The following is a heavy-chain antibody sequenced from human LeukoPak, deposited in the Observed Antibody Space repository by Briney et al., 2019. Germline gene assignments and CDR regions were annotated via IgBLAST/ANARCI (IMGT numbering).Heavy chain of an antibody. CDR3: VRAMDV. CDR2: IHGSGGSS. V-gene: IGHV3-23*01. Sequence: PGGSLRLSCAASGFTFSDYAMTWVRQAPGKGLEWVSSIHGSGGSSYHVDPVKGRFIISRDDSKSTLYLQMNSLRAEDTAVYYCVRAMDVWGQGTTVTVSS. J-gene: IGHJ6*02. CDR1: GFTFSDYA.